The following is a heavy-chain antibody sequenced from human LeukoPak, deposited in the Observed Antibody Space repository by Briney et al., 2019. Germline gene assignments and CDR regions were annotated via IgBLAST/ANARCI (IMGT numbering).Heavy chain of an antibody. CDR3: ARDAAMTYRGYFDI. CDR1: GFTFSSYE. CDR2: IRQDGNNK. Sequence: AGGSLRLSCAASGFTFSSYEMNWVRQAPGKGLEWVAHIRQDGNNKIYADSLKGRFTISRNNSEQTVFLQMSSLRPEDTAVYYCARDAAMTYRGYFDIWGRGNLVTVSS. V-gene: IGHV3-30*02. J-gene: IGHJ2*01. D-gene: IGHD6-25*01.